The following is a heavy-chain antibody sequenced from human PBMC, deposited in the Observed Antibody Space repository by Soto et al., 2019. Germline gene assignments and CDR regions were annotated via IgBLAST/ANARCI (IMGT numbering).Heavy chain of an antibody. V-gene: IGHV1-3*01. CDR2: INAGNGNT. Sequence: QVQLVQSGAEVKKPGASVKVSCKASGYTFTSSAMHWVRQAPGQRLEWMGWINAGNGNTKYSQKFQGRVTITMDTSASTAYMELSSLRSEDKAVYYCARDSFGWFADRYYYYMDVWGKGTTVTVSS. J-gene: IGHJ6*03. CDR1: GYTFTSSA. CDR3: ARDSFGWFADRYYYYMDV. D-gene: IGHD3-10*01.